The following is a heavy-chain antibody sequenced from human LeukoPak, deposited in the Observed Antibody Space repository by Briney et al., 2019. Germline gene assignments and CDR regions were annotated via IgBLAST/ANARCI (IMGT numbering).Heavy chain of an antibody. CDR1: GGSPSSYF. V-gene: IGHV4-59*01. Sequence: PPESLSLTCALSGGSPSSYFWSWIRQPPRDGRGWCGYIYYSGSTNYNPSLKSRVSISVDTSKNQFSLKLSSVTAADTAVYYCARAAYGGNSGPIGYWGQGTLVTVSS. D-gene: IGHD4-23*01. J-gene: IGHJ4*02. CDR3: ARAAYGGNSGPIGY. CDR2: IYYSGST.